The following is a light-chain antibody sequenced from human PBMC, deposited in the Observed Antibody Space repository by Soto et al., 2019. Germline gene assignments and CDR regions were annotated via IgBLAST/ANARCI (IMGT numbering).Light chain of an antibody. CDR1: QSVSSSY. CDR2: GAA. J-gene: IGKJ2*01. CDR3: QQYGSSPQT. V-gene: IGKV3-20*01. Sequence: EIVLTQSPATLSLSPGERATLSCRASQSVSSSYLAWYQQTPGQPPRLLIYGAASRATGIPDRLSGSWFETDFTLTISRLEPEDFALYYCQQYGSSPQTFGQGTKLEIK.